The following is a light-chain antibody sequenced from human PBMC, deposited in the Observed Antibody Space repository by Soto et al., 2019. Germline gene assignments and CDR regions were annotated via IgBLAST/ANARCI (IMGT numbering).Light chain of an antibody. CDR3: CSYGGYFWV. CDR2: DVT. V-gene: IGLV2-11*01. Sequence: QSVLTQPRSVSGSPGQSVTISCTGTSSDVGGYDYVSWFQHHPGKVPKLMIYDVTKRPSEVPDRFSASKSGNTASLTISGLQAEDEADYYCCSYGGYFWVFGGGTKVTVL. CDR1: SSDVGGYDY. J-gene: IGLJ3*02.